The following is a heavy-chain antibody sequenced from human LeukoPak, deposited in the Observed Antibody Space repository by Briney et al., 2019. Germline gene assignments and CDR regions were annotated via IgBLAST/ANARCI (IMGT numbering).Heavy chain of an antibody. D-gene: IGHD3-10*01. V-gene: IGHV3-48*02. CDR3: ARYFGDPQGMDV. CDR1: GFIFSTYS. J-gene: IGHJ6*02. Sequence: PGGSLRLSCAASGFIFSTYSMSWVRQAPGEGREWVSYISGSSDAIYYADSVKGRFTISRDNAKNSLYLQMNSLRDEDTAVYYCARYFGDPQGMDVWGQGTTVTVSS. CDR2: ISGSSDAI.